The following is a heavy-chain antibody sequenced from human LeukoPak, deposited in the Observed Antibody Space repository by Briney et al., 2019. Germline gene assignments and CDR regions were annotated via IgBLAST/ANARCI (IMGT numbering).Heavy chain of an antibody. CDR3: ARIGTHSGSYYPRYYYYYMDV. V-gene: IGHV1-2*02. D-gene: IGHD1-26*01. Sequence: ASVKVSCKASGYTFIGYYLHWVRQAPGQGLEWMGWINPNSGDTNYAKRFRGRVTMTRDTSISTGHMELGGLRSDDTAVYYCARIGTHSGSYYPRYYYYYMDVWGKGTTVTVSS. CDR2: INPNSGDT. J-gene: IGHJ6*03. CDR1: GYTFIGYY.